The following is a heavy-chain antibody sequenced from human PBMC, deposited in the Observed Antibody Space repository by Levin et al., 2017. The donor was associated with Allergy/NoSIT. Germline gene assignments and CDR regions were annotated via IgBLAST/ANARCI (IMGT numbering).Heavy chain of an antibody. CDR2: INPNSGGT. J-gene: IGHJ5*02. D-gene: IGHD6-19*01. CDR3: ARLRHPGIAVAGGFDP. Sequence: GESLKISCKASGYTFTGYYMHWVRQAPGQGLEWMGWINPNSGGTNYAQKFQGRVTMTRDTSISTAYMELSRLRSDDTAVYYCARLRHPGIAVAGGFDPWGQGTLVTVSS. V-gene: IGHV1-2*02. CDR1: GYTFTGYY.